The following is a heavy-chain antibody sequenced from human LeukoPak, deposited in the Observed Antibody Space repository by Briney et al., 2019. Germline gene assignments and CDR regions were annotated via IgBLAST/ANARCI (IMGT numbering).Heavy chain of an antibody. V-gene: IGHV3-48*03. D-gene: IGHD3-10*02. CDR2: IISSGSTI. Sequence: GGALRLSCAASGFTFSSYEMKWGRQAPGKRLGWVSYIISSGSTIYYADSVKGRFTISRDNAKNSLYLRMNSLRAEDTAVYYCAELGITMIGGVWGKGTTVTISS. CDR3: AELGITMIGGV. J-gene: IGHJ6*04. CDR1: GFTFSSYE.